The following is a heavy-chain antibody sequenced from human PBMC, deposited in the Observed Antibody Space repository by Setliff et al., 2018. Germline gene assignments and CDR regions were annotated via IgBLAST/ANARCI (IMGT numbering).Heavy chain of an antibody. Sequence: GGSLRLSCGASGFTFRKYWMYWVRQVPGKGLVWVSRINGDGTITDYADSVKGRFTISRDNAKSTLYLQMNSLRGEDTAVYFCASIDWGENFYNMDVWGKGTTVTVSS. V-gene: IGHV3-74*01. CDR3: ASIDWGENFYNMDV. CDR1: GFTFRKYW. D-gene: IGHD7-27*01. CDR2: INGDGTIT. J-gene: IGHJ6*03.